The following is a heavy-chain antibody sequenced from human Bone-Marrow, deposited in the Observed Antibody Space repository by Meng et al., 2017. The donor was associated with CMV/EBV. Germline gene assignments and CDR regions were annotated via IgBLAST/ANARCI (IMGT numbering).Heavy chain of an antibody. V-gene: IGHV1-18*04. D-gene: IGHD6-19*01. CDR1: GYTFTSYG. CDR2: ISPYNGNT. Sequence: ASVKVSCKASGYTFTSYGISWVRQAPGQGLEWMGWISPYNGNTNYAQKLQGRVTMTTDTSTSTAYMELRSLSTDETAVYYCARDIGEVLCCGWPWHYYAMDVWGQGTMVTVSS. J-gene: IGHJ6*02. CDR3: ARDIGEVLCCGWPWHYYAMDV.